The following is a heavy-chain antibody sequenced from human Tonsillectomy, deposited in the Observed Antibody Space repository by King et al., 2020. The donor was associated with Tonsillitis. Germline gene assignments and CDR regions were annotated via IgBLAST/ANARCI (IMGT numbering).Heavy chain of an antibody. J-gene: IGHJ4*02. CDR1: GGSFSGYY. CDR2: TNHRGST. V-gene: IGHV4-34*01. Sequence: VQLQQWGAGLLKPSETLSLTCAVSGGSFSGYYWTWIRQPPGKGLEWIGATNHRGSTTYNPSLKSRVTISVDTSNNQFSLRLTSVTAADSAVYYCARDRFCTNGVCYMGNFDYWAQGTLAT. CDR3: ARDRFCTNGVCYMGNFDY. D-gene: IGHD2-8*01.